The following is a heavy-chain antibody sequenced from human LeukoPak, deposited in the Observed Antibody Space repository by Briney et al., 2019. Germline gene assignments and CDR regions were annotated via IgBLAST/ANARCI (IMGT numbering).Heavy chain of an antibody. CDR3: ARSKDGAFDI. CDR2: ITTSGSSK. V-gene: IGHV3-74*03. J-gene: IGHJ3*02. Sequence: SRITTSGSSKTYAVSVKGGFTIYRDNAKKTVHLQMSSLIAEDTAVYYCARSKDGAFDIWGQGTMVTVSS.